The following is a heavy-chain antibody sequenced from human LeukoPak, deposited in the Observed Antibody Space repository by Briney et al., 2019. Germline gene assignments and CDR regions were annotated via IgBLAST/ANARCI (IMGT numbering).Heavy chain of an antibody. CDR1: GNYW. J-gene: IGHJ4*02. D-gene: IGHD1-1*01. CDR3: ARALTTLTYEGY. V-gene: IGHV3-74*01. CDR2: INSDGSWT. Sequence: GGSLRLSCAASGNYWMHWVRQAPGKGLVWVSHINSDGSWTGYADSVKGRFTISKDNAKNTVYLQMNNLRAEDTAVYYCARALTTLTYEGYWGQGTLVTVSS.